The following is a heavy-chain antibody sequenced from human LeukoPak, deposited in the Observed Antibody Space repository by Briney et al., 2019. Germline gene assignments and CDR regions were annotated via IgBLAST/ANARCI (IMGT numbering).Heavy chain of an antibody. J-gene: IGHJ4*02. CDR3: ARVIVATGPDY. D-gene: IGHD5-12*01. Sequence: SETLSLTCTVSGVSINTYYWSWIRQPPGKGLEWIGEINHSGSTNYNPSLKSRVTISVDTSKNQFSLKLSSVTAADTAVYYCARVIVATGPDYWGQGTLVTVSS. V-gene: IGHV4-34*01. CDR2: INHSGST. CDR1: GVSINTYY.